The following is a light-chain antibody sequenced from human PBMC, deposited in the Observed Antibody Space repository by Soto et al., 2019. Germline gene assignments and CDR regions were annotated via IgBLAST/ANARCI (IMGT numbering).Light chain of an antibody. V-gene: IGLV2-14*01. Sequence: QSALTQPASVSGSPGQSITISCSGTSSDVGSYDYVSWYQQHPGEVPKLIIFEVSSRPAWISNRFSASKSGNTASLTISGLQAEDEADYYCSSYTTSSSYVFGTGTKVT. J-gene: IGLJ1*01. CDR2: EVS. CDR1: SSDVGSYDY. CDR3: SSYTTSSSYV.